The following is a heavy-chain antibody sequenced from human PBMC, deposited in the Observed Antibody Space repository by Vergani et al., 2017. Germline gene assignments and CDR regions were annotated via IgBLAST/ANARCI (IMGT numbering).Heavy chain of an antibody. D-gene: IGHD2-2*01. J-gene: IGHJ4*02. CDR1: GATFSSSA. CDR2: IIPIFGTA. CDR3: ARVLVAGVRVGYFDY. V-gene: IGHV1-69*01. Sequence: QVQLVQSGAEVKKPGSSVKVSCKASGATFSSSAISWVRQAPGQGIEWMGGIIPIFGTANYAQKFQGRVTITADESTSKAYMELSSVRSEDTALCYCARVLVAGVRVGYFDYWGQGILVTVSS.